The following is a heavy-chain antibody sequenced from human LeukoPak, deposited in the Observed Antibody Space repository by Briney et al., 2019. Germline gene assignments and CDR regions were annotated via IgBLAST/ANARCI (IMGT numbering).Heavy chain of an antibody. CDR1: GYTFTSYA. V-gene: IGHV7-4-1*02. CDR3: AREEYYDFWSGYYTAYYYMDV. D-gene: IGHD3-3*01. J-gene: IGHJ6*03. Sequence: ASVTVSCKASGYTFTSYAMNWVRQAPAQGLEWMGCINTNTGNPTYAQGFTGRFVFSLDTSVSTAYLQISSLKAEDTAVYYCAREEYYDFWSGYYTAYYYMDVWGKGTTVTVSS. CDR2: INTNTGNP.